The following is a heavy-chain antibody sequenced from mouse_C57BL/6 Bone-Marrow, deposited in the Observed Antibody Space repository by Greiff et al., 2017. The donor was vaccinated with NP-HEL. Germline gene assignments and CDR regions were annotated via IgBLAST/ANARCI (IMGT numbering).Heavy chain of an antibody. D-gene: IGHD1-1*01. CDR3: ASSYYYGSSPAWFAY. CDR1: GYSFTDYN. Sequence: VQLQQSGPELVKPGASVKISCKASGYSFTDYNMNWVKQSNGKSLEWIGVINPNYGTTSYNQKFKGKATLTVDQSSSTAYMQLNSLTSEDSAVYYCASSYYYGSSPAWFAYWGQGTLVTVSA. CDR2: INPNYGTT. J-gene: IGHJ3*01. V-gene: IGHV1-39*01.